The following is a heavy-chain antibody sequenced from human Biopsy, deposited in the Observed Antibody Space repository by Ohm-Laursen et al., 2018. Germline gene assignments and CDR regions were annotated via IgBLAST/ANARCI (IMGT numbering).Heavy chain of an antibody. CDR3: ARHPTGFWFDP. CDR2: IYNTETT. V-gene: IGHV4-39*01. Sequence: SDTLSLTCFVSGGSISSSTTYYWAWLRQPPGKGLEWIGSIYNTETTFYNPSLKSRVTISVDTSTNQFSLKVSSVTAADTALYFCARHPTGFWFDPWGHGTLVTVSS. J-gene: IGHJ5*02. CDR1: GGSISSSTTYY.